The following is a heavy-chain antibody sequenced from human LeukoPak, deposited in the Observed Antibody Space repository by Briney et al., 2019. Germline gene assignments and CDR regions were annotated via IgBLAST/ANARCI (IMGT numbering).Heavy chain of an antibody. CDR3: ARAYSSGWYNGFDP. V-gene: IGHV4-39*01. D-gene: IGHD6-19*01. CDR1: GGAISGSPYY. Sequence: SETLSLTCTVSGGAISGSPYYWGWIRQPPGKGLEWIGSTSYSGSTYYNPSLKSRVTISVDTSKNQFSLKLTSVTAADTAVYYCARAYSSGWYNGFDPWGQGTLVIVSS. CDR2: TSYSGST. J-gene: IGHJ5*02.